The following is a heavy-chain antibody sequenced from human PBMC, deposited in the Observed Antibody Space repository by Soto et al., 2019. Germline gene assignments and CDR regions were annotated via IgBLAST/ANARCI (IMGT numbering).Heavy chain of an antibody. CDR1: WFSLSPSGVG. J-gene: IGHJ4*02. CDR2: IYWNDDK. V-gene: IGHV2-5*01. D-gene: IGHD6-19*01. Sequence: ESGPTLVNPTPTPTRTRPLSWFSLSPSGVGGGWSPQPPGKALEWLALIYWNDDKRYSPSLKSRLTITKDTSKTQVVLTMTNMDPVDTATYYCARDSSGWYETDYWGQGTLVTVSS. CDR3: ARDSSGWYETDY.